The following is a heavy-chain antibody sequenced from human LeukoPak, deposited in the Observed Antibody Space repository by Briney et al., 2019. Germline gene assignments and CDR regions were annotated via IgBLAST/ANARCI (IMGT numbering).Heavy chain of an antibody. Sequence: GASVKVSCKASGYTFTGYYMHWVRQAPGQGLEWMGWINPNSGGTNYAQKFQGRVTMTRDTSISTAYMELSRLRSDDTAVYYCARDPNYYVSSGYLLEDWFDPWGQGTLVTVSS. D-gene: IGHD3-22*01. J-gene: IGHJ5*02. CDR3: ARDPNYYVSSGYLLEDWFDP. V-gene: IGHV1-2*02. CDR2: INPNSGGT. CDR1: GYTFTGYY.